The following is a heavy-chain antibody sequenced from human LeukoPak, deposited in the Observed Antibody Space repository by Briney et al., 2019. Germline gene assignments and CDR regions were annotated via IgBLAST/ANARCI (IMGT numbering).Heavy chain of an antibody. CDR2: INSDGSST. CDR1: GFTFSSYW. CDR3: AKARRAYCGGDCYSDY. Sequence: GGSLRLSCAASGFTFSSYWMHWVRQAPGKGLVWVSRINSDGSSTSYADSVKGRFTISRDNAKNTLYLQMNSLRAEDTAVYYCAKARRAYCGGDCYSDYWGQGTLVTVSS. V-gene: IGHV3-74*01. J-gene: IGHJ4*02. D-gene: IGHD2-21*02.